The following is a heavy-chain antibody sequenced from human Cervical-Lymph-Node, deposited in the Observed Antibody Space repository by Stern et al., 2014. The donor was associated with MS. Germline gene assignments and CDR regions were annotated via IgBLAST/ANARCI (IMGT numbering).Heavy chain of an antibody. J-gene: IGHJ4*02. V-gene: IGHV5-51*01. CDR1: GYSFTIYY. CDR2: IYPYDSDT. Sequence: EVQLVESGAEVKKPGESLKISCKLSGYSFTIYYIAWVRQMPGKGLEWMGVIYPYDSDTPYSPSFQGQVTISADKSITTAYLQWSSLRASDTAMHYCARHVQGFDYWGQGTLVTVSS. CDR3: ARHVQGFDY.